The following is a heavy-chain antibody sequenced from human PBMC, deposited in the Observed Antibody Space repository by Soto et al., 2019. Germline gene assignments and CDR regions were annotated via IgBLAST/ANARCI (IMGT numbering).Heavy chain of an antibody. J-gene: IGHJ5*02. V-gene: IGHV4-30-2*03. Sequence: SETLSLTCAVSGDSISSGGFSWSWIRQPPGKGQEWIGYIYHSGTSFYNPSLKSQVTISVDPSKNQFSLKLTSVTAADTAMYYCARPKTIGAAAGKGWFDPWGQGTLVTVSS. CDR2: IYHSGTS. CDR1: GDSISSGGFS. D-gene: IGHD6-13*01. CDR3: ARPKTIGAAAGKGWFDP.